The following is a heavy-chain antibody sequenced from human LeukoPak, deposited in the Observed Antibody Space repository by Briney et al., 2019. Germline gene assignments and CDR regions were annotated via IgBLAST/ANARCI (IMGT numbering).Heavy chain of an antibody. CDR2: ISYDGSNK. J-gene: IGHJ3*02. CDR3: AKTMGPYSGFGAFDI. V-gene: IGHV3-30-3*02. Sequence: GRSLRLSCAASGFTFSSYAVHWVRQAPGKGLEWVAVISYDGSNKYYADSVKGRFTISRDNSKDTLYLQTNSLRAEDTAVYYCAKTMGPYSGFGAFDIWGLGTMVTVSS. D-gene: IGHD5-12*01. CDR1: GFTFSSYA.